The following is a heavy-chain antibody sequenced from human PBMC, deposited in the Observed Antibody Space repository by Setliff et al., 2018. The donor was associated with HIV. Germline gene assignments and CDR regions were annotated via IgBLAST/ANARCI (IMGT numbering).Heavy chain of an antibody. D-gene: IGHD6-6*01. J-gene: IGHJ4*02. Sequence: ASVKVSCKASGYTFTSFGLSWVRQAPGQRLEWMGWINAGNGNTKYSQEFQGRVTITRDTSASTAYMELSSLRSEDMAVYYCARGPLIAARGSFDYWGQGTLVTVSS. CDR1: GYTFTSFG. V-gene: IGHV1-3*03. CDR2: INAGNGNT. CDR3: ARGPLIAARGSFDY.